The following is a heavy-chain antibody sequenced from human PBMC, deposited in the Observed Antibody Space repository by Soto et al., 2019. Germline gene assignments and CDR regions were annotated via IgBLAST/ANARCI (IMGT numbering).Heavy chain of an antibody. CDR3: AKDPMAIVVVAAAISV. J-gene: IGHJ4*02. D-gene: IGHD2-2*01. CDR1: GFTFSSYS. Sequence: GGSLRLSCAASGFTFSSYSMNWVRQAPGKGLEWVSSISSSSSYIYYADSVKGRFTISRDNSKNTLYLQMNSLRAEDTAVYYCAKDPMAIVVVAAAISVWGQGTLVTVAS. CDR2: ISSSSSYI. V-gene: IGHV3-21*04.